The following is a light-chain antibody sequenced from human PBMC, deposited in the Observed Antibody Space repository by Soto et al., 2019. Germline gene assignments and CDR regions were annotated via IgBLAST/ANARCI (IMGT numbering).Light chain of an antibody. CDR2: AAT. Sequence: DIQMTQSPSPLSASIGDRLTITCRASQSISIYLNWYQQKPGKAPRLLIYAATSLQSGVPSRFSGGGSGADFTLTVSSLQPEDFATYYCQQSYSIPHTFGQGTKVEIK. V-gene: IGKV1-39*01. CDR3: QQSYSIPHT. CDR1: QSISIY. J-gene: IGKJ1*01.